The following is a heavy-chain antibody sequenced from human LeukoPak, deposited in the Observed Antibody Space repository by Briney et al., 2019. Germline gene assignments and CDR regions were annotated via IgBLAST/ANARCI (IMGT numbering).Heavy chain of an antibody. V-gene: IGHV4-34*01. CDR3: ARGVATITRGQRWFDP. J-gene: IGHJ5*02. CDR2: INHSGST. CDR1: GGSFSGYY. D-gene: IGHD5-12*01. Sequence: SETLSLTCAVYGGSFSGYYWSWIRQPPGKGLEWTGEINHSGSTNYNPSLKSRVTISVDTSKNQFSLKLSSVTAADTAVYYCARGVATITRGQRWFDPWGQGTLVTVSS.